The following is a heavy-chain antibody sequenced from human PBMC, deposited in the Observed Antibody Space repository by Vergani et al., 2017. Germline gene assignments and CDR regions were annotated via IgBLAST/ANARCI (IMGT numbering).Heavy chain of an antibody. CDR2: IYYSGST. V-gene: IGHV4-59*01. J-gene: IGHJ5*02. D-gene: IGHD2-15*01. Sequence: QVQLQESGPGLVKPSETLSLTCTVSGGSISSYYWSWIRQPPGKGLEWIGYIYYSGSTNYNPSLTSRVTISVDTSKNQFSLKLSSVTAADTAVYYCARDRGYCSGGSCYGAGYWFDPWGQGTLVTVSS. CDR3: ARDRGYCSGGSCYGAGYWFDP. CDR1: GGSISSYY.